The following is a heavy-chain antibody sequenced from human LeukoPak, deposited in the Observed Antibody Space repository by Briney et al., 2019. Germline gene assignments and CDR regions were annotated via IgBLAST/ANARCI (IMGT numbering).Heavy chain of an antibody. CDR3: ARESHVETAMVKAGYCFEY. J-gene: IGHJ4*02. D-gene: IGHD5-18*01. CDR2: ISSNGGST. CDR1: GFTFSSYA. Sequence: GGSLRLSCAASGFTFSSYAMHWVRQAPGKGLEYVSAISSNGGSTYYANSVKGRFTISSANSKNTLYLQMGSLRAEDMAVYYCARESHVETAMVKAGYCFEYWGEGALVTVSS. V-gene: IGHV3-64*01.